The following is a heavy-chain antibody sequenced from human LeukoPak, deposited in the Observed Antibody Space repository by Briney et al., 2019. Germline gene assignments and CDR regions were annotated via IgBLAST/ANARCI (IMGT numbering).Heavy chain of an antibody. CDR2: IIPIFGTA. V-gene: IGHV1-69*13. J-gene: IGHJ5*02. Sequence: GASVKVSCKASGGTFSSYAISWVRQAPGQGLGWMGGIIPIFGTANYAQKFQGRVTITADESTSTAYMELSSLRSEDTAVYYCAARIAAAGFNWFDPWGQGTLVTVSS. D-gene: IGHD6-13*01. CDR1: GGTFSSYA. CDR3: AARIAAAGFNWFDP.